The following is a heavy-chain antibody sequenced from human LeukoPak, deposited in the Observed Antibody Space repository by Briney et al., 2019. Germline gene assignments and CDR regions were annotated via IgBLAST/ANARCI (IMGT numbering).Heavy chain of an antibody. CDR1: GYTFTGYY. V-gene: IGHV1-2*02. Sequence: ASVKGSCKASGYTFTGYYMRWVRQTPGQGLEWMGWINPDSGGTNYAQKFQGRVTMTSDTSISTAYMELSRLRADNTAVYYCARDLYGGTSATFDYWGQGTLVTVSS. D-gene: IGHD4-23*01. CDR3: ARDLYGGTSATFDY. CDR2: INPDSGGT. J-gene: IGHJ4*02.